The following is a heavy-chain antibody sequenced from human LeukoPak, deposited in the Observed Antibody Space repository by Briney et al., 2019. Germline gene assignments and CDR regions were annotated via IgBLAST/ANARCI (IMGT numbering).Heavy chain of an antibody. CDR2: IYYSGST. J-gene: IGHJ4*02. CDR1: DDSITMYY. D-gene: IGHD4-23*01. CDR3: ARVATVGQFDY. V-gene: IGHV4-59*01. Sequence: SETLSLTCSVSDDSITMYYWTWIRQPPGKGLEWIGYIYYSGSTNYNPSLKSRVTISVDTSKNQFSLKLSSVTAADTAVYYCARVATVGQFDYWGQGTLVTVSS.